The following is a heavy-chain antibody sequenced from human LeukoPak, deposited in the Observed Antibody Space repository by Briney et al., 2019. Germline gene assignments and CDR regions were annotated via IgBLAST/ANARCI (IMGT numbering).Heavy chain of an antibody. D-gene: IGHD4-11*01. CDR2: INSDESIT. CDR1: GFTFSSSW. J-gene: IGHJ4*02. V-gene: IGHV3-74*01. Sequence: GGSLRLSCAASGFTFSSSWMYWVRHAPGKGLVWVSRINSDESITTYADSVKGRFTISRDNAKNALYLQMNSLRAEDTAVYYCARGLVPGFLDYWGQGTPVTVSS. CDR3: ARGLVPGFLDY.